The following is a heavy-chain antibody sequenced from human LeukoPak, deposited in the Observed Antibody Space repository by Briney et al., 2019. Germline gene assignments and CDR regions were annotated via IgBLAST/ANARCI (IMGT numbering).Heavy chain of an antibody. CDR1: GGSINNFY. Sequence: SETLSVTCTASGGSINNFYWSWLRQPAGQGLEWIGRIYSSGSTNYNPSLKSRVTMSVDTSKNQFSLKLSSVTAADTAVYFCARGYSYGYYYVDVWGKGTTVTVSS. CDR3: ARGYSYGYYYVDV. D-gene: IGHD5-18*01. J-gene: IGHJ6*04. CDR2: IYSSGST. V-gene: IGHV4-4*07.